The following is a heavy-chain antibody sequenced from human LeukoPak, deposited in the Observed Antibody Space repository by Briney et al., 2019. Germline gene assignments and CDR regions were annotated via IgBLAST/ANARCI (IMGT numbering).Heavy chain of an antibody. V-gene: IGHV3-53*01. Sequence: GGSLRLSCAASGFTVSSNYMSWVRQAPGKGLEWVSIIYSGGSTFYADSVKGRFTISRDNSKNTLYLQMNSLRAEDTAVYYCARIDYYGPINPDYWGQGTLVTVSS. CDR1: GFTVSSNY. CDR2: IYSGGST. D-gene: IGHD3-10*01. CDR3: ARIDYYGPINPDY. J-gene: IGHJ4*02.